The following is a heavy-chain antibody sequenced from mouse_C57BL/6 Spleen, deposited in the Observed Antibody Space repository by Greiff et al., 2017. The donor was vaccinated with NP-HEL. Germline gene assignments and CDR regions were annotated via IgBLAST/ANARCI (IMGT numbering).Heavy chain of an antibody. CDR3: TTWYGNYGFAMDY. Sequence: EVQLQQSGAELVRPGASVKLSCTASGFNIKDDYMHWVKQRPEQGLEWIGWIDPENGDTEYASKFQGKATITADTSSNTAYLLLSSLTSEDTAVYYCTTWYGNYGFAMDYWGQGTSVTVSS. J-gene: IGHJ4*01. CDR1: GFNIKDDY. CDR2: IDPENGDT. D-gene: IGHD2-10*02. V-gene: IGHV14-4*01.